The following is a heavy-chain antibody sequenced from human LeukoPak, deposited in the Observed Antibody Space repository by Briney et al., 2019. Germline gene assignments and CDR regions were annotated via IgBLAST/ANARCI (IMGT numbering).Heavy chain of an antibody. CDR2: IKEDGGEK. CDR1: GFTFSRHW. D-gene: IGHD1-26*01. CDR3: AKVGRGELDAFDI. Sequence: GGSLRLSCVASGFTFSRHWMSWVRQAPGKGLEWVANIKEDGGEKSYVDSVKGRFTISRDNAKNSLYLQMSSLRAEDTAVYYCAKVGRGELDAFDIWGQGTLVTVSS. V-gene: IGHV3-7*01. J-gene: IGHJ3*02.